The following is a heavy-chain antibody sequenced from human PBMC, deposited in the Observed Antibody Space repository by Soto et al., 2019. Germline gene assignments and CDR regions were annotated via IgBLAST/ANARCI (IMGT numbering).Heavy chain of an antibody. J-gene: IGHJ3*02. CDR3: QHSTSFRTWAFDI. CDR1: GGPLSGYY. V-gene: IGHV4-34*12. Sequence: PSEPLSPTCVAFGGPLSGYYWSWIRSLPGQGLGWIAEIFYSGNINYNPSLKGRVTISVDTSKNLFSLNLTSVTAADTAVYFCQHSTSFRTWAFDIWGQGTTVT. D-gene: IGHD2-2*01. CDR2: IFYSGNI.